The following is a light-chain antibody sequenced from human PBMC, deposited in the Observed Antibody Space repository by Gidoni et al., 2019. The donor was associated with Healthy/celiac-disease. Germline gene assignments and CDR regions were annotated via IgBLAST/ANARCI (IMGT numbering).Light chain of an antibody. CDR2: RTN. CDR1: SSNIGSNY. V-gene: IGLV1-47*01. CDR3: AAWDDSLSGWV. Sequence: SVLTHPPSASGTPGQRVTISCSGSSSNIGSNYVYWYQQLPGTAPKLLIYRTNQRPSGSPDRFSGSKSGTSASLAISGLRSEDEADYYCAAWDDSLSGWVFGGGTKLTVL. J-gene: IGLJ3*02.